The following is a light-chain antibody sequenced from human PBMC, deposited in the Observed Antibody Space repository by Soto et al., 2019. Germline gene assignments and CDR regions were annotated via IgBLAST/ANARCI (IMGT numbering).Light chain of an antibody. CDR1: SSDIGGYIY. Sequence: QSALTQPASVSGSPGQSITISCTGTSSDIGGYIYVSWYQHHPGKAPKLLIYDVSNRPSGVSNRFSGSKSGNTASLTISGLQVEDEADYFCSTYTSSRTRFGGGTQLT. CDR3: STYTSSRTR. J-gene: IGLJ2*01. CDR2: DVS. V-gene: IGLV2-14*03.